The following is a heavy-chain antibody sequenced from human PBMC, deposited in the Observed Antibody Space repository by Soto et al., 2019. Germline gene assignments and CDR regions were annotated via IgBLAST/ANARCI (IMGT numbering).Heavy chain of an antibody. CDR3: ARGNTRDYYGSGTQGWFDP. J-gene: IGHJ5*02. V-gene: IGHV1-2*04. CDR2: INPNSGGT. Sequence: GASVKLSCKASGYSFTGYYMHCVRQAPEQGLEWMGWINPNSGGTNYAQKFQGWVTMTRDTSISTAYMELSRLRSDDTAVYYCARGNTRDYYGSGTQGWFDPWGQGTLVTVSS. D-gene: IGHD3-10*01. CDR1: GYSFTGYY.